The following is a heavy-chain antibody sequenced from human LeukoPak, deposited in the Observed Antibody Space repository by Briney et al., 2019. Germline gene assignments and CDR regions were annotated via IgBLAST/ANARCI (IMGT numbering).Heavy chain of an antibody. J-gene: IGHJ4*02. CDR1: GFTFSSYW. Sequence: GGSLRLSCAASGFTFSSYWMHWVRQAPGKGLVWVSRINSDGGSTTYADSVKGRFTISRDNAKNALYLQMNSLRAEDTAVYYRARVAYSSSWYVDYWGQGTLVTVSS. CDR2: INSDGGST. V-gene: IGHV3-74*01. CDR3: ARVAYSSSWYVDY. D-gene: IGHD6-13*01.